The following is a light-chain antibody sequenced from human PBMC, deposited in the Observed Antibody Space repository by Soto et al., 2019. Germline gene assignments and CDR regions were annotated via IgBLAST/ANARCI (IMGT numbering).Light chain of an antibody. Sequence: DIQMTQSPSSLSASVGDRVTITCQASQDISNYLDWYHQKPGKAPKLLIYDASNLETGVPSRFSGSGSETDFTFTISSLEHEDISTYYRQKYDNLPFGGGTKVEIK. J-gene: IGKJ4*01. CDR3: QKYDNLP. CDR1: QDISNY. V-gene: IGKV1-33*01. CDR2: DAS.